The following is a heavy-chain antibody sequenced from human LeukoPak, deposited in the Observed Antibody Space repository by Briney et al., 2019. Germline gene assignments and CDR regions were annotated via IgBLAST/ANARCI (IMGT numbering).Heavy chain of an antibody. CDR1: GGTFSSYA. Sequence: SVKVSCKASGGTFSSYAISWVRQAPGQGLEWMGGIIPIFGTANYAQKFQGRVTITADESTSTAYMELSSLRSEDTAVYYCASGDYYDSSGHPYYGMDVWGQGTTVTVSS. V-gene: IGHV1-69*13. J-gene: IGHJ6*02. CDR2: IIPIFGTA. CDR3: ASGDYYDSSGHPYYGMDV. D-gene: IGHD3-22*01.